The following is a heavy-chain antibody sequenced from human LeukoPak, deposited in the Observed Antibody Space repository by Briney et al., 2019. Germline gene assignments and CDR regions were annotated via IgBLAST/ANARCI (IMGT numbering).Heavy chain of an antibody. CDR3: ARIRPWYFDL. CDR1: GGSISSGGYY. CDR2: IYTSGST. J-gene: IGHJ2*01. Sequence: SETLSLTCTVSGGSISSGGYYWSWIRQHPGKGLEWIGRIYTSGSTNYNPSLKSRVTMSVDTSKNQSSLKLSSVTAADTAVYYCARIRPWYFDLWGRGTLVTVSS. V-gene: IGHV4-61*02.